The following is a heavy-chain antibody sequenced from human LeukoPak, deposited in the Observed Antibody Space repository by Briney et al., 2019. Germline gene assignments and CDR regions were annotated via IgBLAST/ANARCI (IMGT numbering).Heavy chain of an antibody. J-gene: IGHJ4*02. D-gene: IGHD6-19*01. CDR1: GFTFSNHE. CDR2: ISGSGSSI. Sequence: GGSLRLSCPASGFTFSNHEMNWVRQGPGKGLEWVLYISGSGSSIYYADSVKGRFTISRDNAKNSLYLQMNSLRAEDTAVYYCARGPYSSGWYYFDYWGQGTLVTVSS. V-gene: IGHV3-48*03. CDR3: ARGPYSSGWYYFDY.